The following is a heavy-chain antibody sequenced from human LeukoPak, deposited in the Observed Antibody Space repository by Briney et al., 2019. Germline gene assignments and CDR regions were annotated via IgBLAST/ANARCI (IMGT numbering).Heavy chain of an antibody. V-gene: IGHV3-48*01. J-gene: IGHJ3*02. CDR3: AREIGGARSGHGDAFDI. CDR1: GFTFSDYS. Sequence: GGSLRLSCAASGFTFSDYSMNWVRQAPGKGLEWISYVGISSGNTKYADSVKGRFTISGDKAKNSLYLQMNSLRVEDTAVYYCAREIGGARSGHGDAFDIWGQGTMVTVSS. D-gene: IGHD2-15*01. CDR2: VGISSGNT.